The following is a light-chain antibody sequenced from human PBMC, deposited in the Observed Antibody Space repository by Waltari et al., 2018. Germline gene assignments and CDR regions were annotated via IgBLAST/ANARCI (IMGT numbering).Light chain of an antibody. CDR2: GAS. CDR1: QSLNTN. Sequence: EIVMTQSPATLSVSPGERATLSCRASQSLNTNLAWYQQKAGQAPRLLIYGASTRANGIPARFSGSGSGTEFTLTISSLQSEDFAVYYCQQYNSWPPYTFGQGTKLEIK. J-gene: IGKJ2*01. CDR3: QQYNSWPPYT. V-gene: IGKV3-15*01.